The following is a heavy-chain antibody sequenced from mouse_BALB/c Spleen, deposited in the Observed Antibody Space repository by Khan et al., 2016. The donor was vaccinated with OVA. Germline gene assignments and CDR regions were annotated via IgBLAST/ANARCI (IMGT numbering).Heavy chain of an antibody. CDR2: ISSGSATI. J-gene: IGHJ1*01. CDR1: GFTFSNFG. Sequence: EVQLQESGGGLVQPGGSRKLSCAASGFTFSNFGMHWVRQAPEKGLEWVAYISSGSATIYYADTVKGRFTISRDNPKNTLLLKMTSLRSEDTSIYYCSRSFITTLYFDVWGAGTTVTVSS. CDR3: SRSFITTLYFDV. D-gene: IGHD1-1*01. V-gene: IGHV5-17*02.